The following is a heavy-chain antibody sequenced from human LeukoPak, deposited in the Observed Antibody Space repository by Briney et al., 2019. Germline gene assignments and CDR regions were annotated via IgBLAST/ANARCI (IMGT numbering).Heavy chain of an antibody. Sequence: SETLSLTCAVSGYSISSGYYWGWIRQPPGKGLEWIGSIYHSGSTNYNPSLKSRVTISVDTSKNQFSLKLSSVTAADTAVYYCARESNNYYYYYMDVWGKGTTVTVSS. J-gene: IGHJ6*03. V-gene: IGHV4-38-2*02. CDR2: IYHSGST. CDR3: ARESNNYYYYYMDV. CDR1: GYSISSGYY.